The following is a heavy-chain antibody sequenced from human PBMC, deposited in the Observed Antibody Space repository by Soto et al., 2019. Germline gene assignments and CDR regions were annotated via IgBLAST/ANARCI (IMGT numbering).Heavy chain of an antibody. CDR1: GFTFSSYA. Sequence: PGGSLRLSCAASGFTFSSYAMSWVRQAPGKGLEWVSAISGSGGSTYYADSVKGRFTISRDNSKNTLYLQMNSLRAEDTAVYYCAKDQITMLAYYYGMDVWGQGTTVTVSS. J-gene: IGHJ6*02. D-gene: IGHD3-10*01. V-gene: IGHV3-23*01. CDR3: AKDQITMLAYYYGMDV. CDR2: ISGSGGST.